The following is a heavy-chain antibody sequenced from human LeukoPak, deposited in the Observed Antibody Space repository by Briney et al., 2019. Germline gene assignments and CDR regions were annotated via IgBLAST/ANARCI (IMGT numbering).Heavy chain of an antibody. CDR1: GFTFDDYG. CDR2: VYYSGST. CDR3: ARDGYYYYYMDV. V-gene: IGHV4-59*12. J-gene: IGHJ6*03. Sequence: KTGGSLRLSCAASGFTFDDYGMSWIRQSPGRGLEWIGYVYYSGSTNYNPSLKSRVTISVDTSKNQFSLKLTSVTAADTAVYYCARDGYYYYYMDVWGKGTTVTVSS.